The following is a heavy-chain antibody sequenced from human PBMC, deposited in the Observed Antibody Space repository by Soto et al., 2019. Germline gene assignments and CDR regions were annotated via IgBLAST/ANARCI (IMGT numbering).Heavy chain of an antibody. D-gene: IGHD5-18*01. CDR3: AKDRDSYGPLFYFDH. V-gene: IGHV3-23*01. CDR2: IGGSGSST. J-gene: IGHJ4*02. Sequence: EVQLLESGGGLVQPGGSLRLSCAASGFTVSIYAMSWVRQAPGKGLEWVSGIGGSGSSTYYADSVKGRFTISRDNSENTLYLQMTSLRAEDTAIYYCAKDRDSYGPLFYFDHWGQGTLVTASS. CDR1: GFTVSIYA.